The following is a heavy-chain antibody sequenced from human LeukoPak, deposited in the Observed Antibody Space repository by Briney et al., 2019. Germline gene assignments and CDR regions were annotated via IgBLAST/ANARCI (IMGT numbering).Heavy chain of an antibody. V-gene: IGHV3-7*01. D-gene: IGHD6-19*01. J-gene: IGHJ2*01. CDR1: GFPFDVYW. CDR2: IKSDGSEE. Sequence: GGSLRVSCVASGFPFDVYWMSWVRQGPGKGLEWVANIKSDGSEEYYADSVKGRLTVSRDNAKNSLFLQMNRLRVEDTAVYYCAKEKTVAGWYFDLWGRGTLVTVSS. CDR3: AKEKTVAGWYFDL.